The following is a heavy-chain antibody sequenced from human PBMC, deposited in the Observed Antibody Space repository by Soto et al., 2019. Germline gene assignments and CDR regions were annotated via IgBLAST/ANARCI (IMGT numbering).Heavy chain of an antibody. D-gene: IGHD3-16*01. CDR2: IIGSGGST. CDR1: GFTFNNYG. CDR3: AKDRRAGGNSAFYFDF. Sequence: GGSLRLSCAASGFTFNNYGMSWVRQAPGKGLEWVSGIIGSGGSTYYADSAKGRFTISRDNSHNTLYLQVHSLTAEDTAVYYCAKDRRAGGNSAFYFDFWGQGAQVTVSS. J-gene: IGHJ4*02. V-gene: IGHV3-23*01.